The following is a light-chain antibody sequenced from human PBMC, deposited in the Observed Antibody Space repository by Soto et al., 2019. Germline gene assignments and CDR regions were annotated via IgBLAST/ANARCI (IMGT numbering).Light chain of an antibody. CDR1: SSDVGSYKL. J-gene: IGLJ7*01. CDR3: CSYAGTSTHTV. V-gene: IGLV2-23*02. Sequence: QSVLTTPASVSGSPGQSITISCTGTSSDVGSYKLVSWYQQHPGKAPKLMISEVSKRPSGISDRFSGSKSGSTASLTISGLQAEDEADYYCCSYAGTSTHTVFGGGTQLTVL. CDR2: EVS.